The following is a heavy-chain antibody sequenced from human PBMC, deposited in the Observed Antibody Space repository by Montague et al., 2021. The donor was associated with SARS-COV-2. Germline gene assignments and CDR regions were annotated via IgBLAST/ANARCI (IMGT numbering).Heavy chain of an antibody. J-gene: IGHJ4*02. Sequence: SLRLSCAASGFSFSDYYMSWVRQAPGKGLEWVSHITSFSTTYYADSVKGRFTISRDNAKNSLYLQMNSLRAEDTAVYFCARDAKSIAYWGQGTLVSASS. CDR2: ITSFSTT. CDR3: ARDAKSIAY. CDR1: GFSFSDYY. V-gene: IGHV3-11*01.